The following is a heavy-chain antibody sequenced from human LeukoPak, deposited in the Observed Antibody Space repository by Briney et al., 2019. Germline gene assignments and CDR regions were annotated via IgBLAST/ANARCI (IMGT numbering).Heavy chain of an antibody. Sequence: SETLSLTCTVSGGSISSYYWSWIRQPAGKGLEWIGRIYTSGSTNYNPSLKSRVTMSVDTSKNQFSLKLSSVTAADTAVYYCARAQLWLRVTTQVHYYYMDVWGKGTTVTVSS. V-gene: IGHV4-4*07. D-gene: IGHD5-18*01. CDR1: GGSISSYY. J-gene: IGHJ6*03. CDR2: IYTSGST. CDR3: ARAQLWLRVTTQVHYYYMDV.